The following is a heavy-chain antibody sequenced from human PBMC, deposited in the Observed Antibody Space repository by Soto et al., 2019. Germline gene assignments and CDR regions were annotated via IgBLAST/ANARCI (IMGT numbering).Heavy chain of an antibody. CDR2: ISSSGSTI. CDR3: AREKEHYDILTGYKKEYYFDY. V-gene: IGHV3-11*01. D-gene: IGHD3-9*01. J-gene: IGHJ4*02. Sequence: GGSVRLSCAASGVSFSDYYMSWIRQAPGKGLEWVSYISSSGSTIYYADSVKGRFTISRDNAKNSLYLQMNSLRAEDTAVYYCAREKEHYDILTGYKKEYYFDYWGQGT. CDR1: GVSFSDYY.